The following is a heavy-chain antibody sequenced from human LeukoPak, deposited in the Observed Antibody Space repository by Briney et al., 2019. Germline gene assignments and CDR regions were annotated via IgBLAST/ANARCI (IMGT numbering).Heavy chain of an antibody. J-gene: IGHJ4*02. CDR1: GFTFSNYG. CDR2: IRYDGSNK. CDR3: AREFKRELYYFDY. Sequence: PGGSLRLSCAASGFTFSNYGMHWVRQAPGKGLEWVAVIRYDGSNKYYADSVKGRLTISRDNSKNTLYLQMNNLRAVDTAVYYCAREFKRELYYFDYWGQGTLVTVSS. V-gene: IGHV3-33*01. D-gene: IGHD1-26*01.